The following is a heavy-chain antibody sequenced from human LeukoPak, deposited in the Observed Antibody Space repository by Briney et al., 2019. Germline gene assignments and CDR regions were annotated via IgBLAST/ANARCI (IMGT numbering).Heavy chain of an antibody. CDR2: INSDGSST. CDR1: GFTSSSYW. D-gene: IGHD3-22*01. J-gene: IGHJ4*02. Sequence: GGSLRLSCAASGFTSSSYWMHWVRQAPGKGLVWVSRINSDGSSTSYADSVKGRFTISRDNAKNALYLQMNSLRAEDTAVYYCARVSWYYYDSSGPNYFDYWGQGTLVTVSS. V-gene: IGHV3-74*01. CDR3: ARVSWYYYDSSGPNYFDY.